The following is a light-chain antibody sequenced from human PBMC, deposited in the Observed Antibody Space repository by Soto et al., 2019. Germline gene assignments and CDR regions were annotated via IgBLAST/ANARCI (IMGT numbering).Light chain of an antibody. V-gene: IGKV3-20*01. CDR2: GAS. CDR3: QQYGSSWKT. Sequence: EIVLTQSPGTLSLSPVERATLSCMASQSVSNNYLAWYQQKPGQAPRLLIYGASNRATGIPDRFSGSGSGTDFTLTISRLEPEDFAVYYCQQYGSSWKTFGQGTKVDIK. J-gene: IGKJ1*01. CDR1: QSVSNNY.